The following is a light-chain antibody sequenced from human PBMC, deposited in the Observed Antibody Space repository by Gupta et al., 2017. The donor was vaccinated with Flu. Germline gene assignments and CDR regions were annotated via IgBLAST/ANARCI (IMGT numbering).Light chain of an antibody. Sequence: SYVLTEPPSASVVSGQTGRITCGGNNNGSKSVHWYQQKPGQAPVLVVYDDSDRPSGIPERFSGSNSGNTATLTISRVEAGDEADYYCQVWYSSSDHPWVFGGGTKLTVL. CDR2: DDS. CDR3: QVWYSSSDHPWV. J-gene: IGLJ3*02. V-gene: IGLV3-21*02. CDR1: NNGSKS.